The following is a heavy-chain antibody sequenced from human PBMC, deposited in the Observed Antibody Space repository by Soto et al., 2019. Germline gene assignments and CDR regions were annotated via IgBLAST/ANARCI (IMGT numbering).Heavy chain of an antibody. D-gene: IGHD3-3*01. CDR3: ARGGGVGVAGSAAFDM. Sequence: QLHSVQSGAVVKKPGASVTVSCSASGYPVTAYYMHWVRQAPGRGLEWMGGINPATGAAKYTQTFQGRVTMPRDTSTSTVFMELSGLTSEDTAVFYCARGGGVGVAGSAAFDMWGQGTLVTVSS. V-gene: IGHV1-2*02. CDR1: GYPVTAYY. CDR2: INPATGAA. J-gene: IGHJ3*02.